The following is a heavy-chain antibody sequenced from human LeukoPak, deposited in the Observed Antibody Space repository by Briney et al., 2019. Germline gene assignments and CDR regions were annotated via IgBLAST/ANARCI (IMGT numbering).Heavy chain of an antibody. D-gene: IGHD6-19*01. J-gene: IGHJ4*02. CDR2: IKSKTDGGTI. CDR1: GFTFSNAW. Sequence: GGSLRLSCAASGFTFSNAWMSWVRQAPGKGLEWVGRIKSKTDGGTIDYAAPVKGRFTISRDDSKNTLDLQMNSLKTEDTAVYYCSSSYTSGWYGPFDDWGQGILVTVSS. CDR3: SSSYTSGWYGPFDD. V-gene: IGHV3-15*01.